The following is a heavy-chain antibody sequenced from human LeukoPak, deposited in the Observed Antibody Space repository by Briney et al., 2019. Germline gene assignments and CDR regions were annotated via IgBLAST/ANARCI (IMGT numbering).Heavy chain of an antibody. D-gene: IGHD3-22*01. V-gene: IGHV4-59*01. CDR2: IYYSGST. CDR3: ARETYYYDSSGYYTSHFDY. J-gene: IGHJ4*02. Sequence: SETLSLTCTVSGGSISSYYWSWIRQPPGKGLEWIGYIYYSGSTNYNPSLKSRVTISVDTSKNQFSLKLSSVTAADTAVYYCARETYYYDSSGYYTSHFDYWGQGTLVTVSS. CDR1: GGSISSYY.